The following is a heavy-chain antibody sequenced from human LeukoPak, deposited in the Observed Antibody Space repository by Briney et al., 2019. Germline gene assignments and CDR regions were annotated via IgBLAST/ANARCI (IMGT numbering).Heavy chain of an antibody. J-gene: IGHJ4*02. D-gene: IGHD1-26*01. CDR1: GFTFSSYG. CDR3: AKEGSFSGSYSYYFDY. CDR2: ISYDGSNK. Sequence: GRSLRLSCAASGFTFSSYGMHWVRQAPGKGLEWVAFISYDGSNKYYADSVKGRFTISRDNSKNTLYLQMNSLRAEDTAVYYCAKEGSFSGSYSYYFDYWGQGTLVTVSS. V-gene: IGHV3-30*18.